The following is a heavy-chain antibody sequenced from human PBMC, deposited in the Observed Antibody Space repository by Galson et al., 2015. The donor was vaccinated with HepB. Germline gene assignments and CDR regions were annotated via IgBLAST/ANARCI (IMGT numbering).Heavy chain of an antibody. CDR1: GDSVSSNGAT. Sequence: GDSVSSNGATWNWIRQSPSRGLEWLGRTYYRSTWKNDYAVSMKSRLTINSDTSRNQFSLQLNSVTPEDTAVFYCARQYGSVFDSWGQGTLVTVSS. CDR3: ARQYGSVFDS. J-gene: IGHJ4*02. D-gene: IGHD6-19*01. V-gene: IGHV6-1*01. CDR2: TYYRSTWKN.